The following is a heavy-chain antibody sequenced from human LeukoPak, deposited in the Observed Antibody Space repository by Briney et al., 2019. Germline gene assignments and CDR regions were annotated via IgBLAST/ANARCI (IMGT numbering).Heavy chain of an antibody. CDR2: ISAYNGNT. CDR1: GYTFTSYG. Sequence: ASVKVSCKASGYTFTSYGISWVRQAPGQGLGWMGWISAYNGNTNYAQKLQGRVTMTTDTSTSTAYMELSSLRSEDTAVYYCARGASHCSSTSCYTREFDYWGQGTLVTVSS. V-gene: IGHV1-18*01. CDR3: ARGASHCSSTSCYTREFDY. J-gene: IGHJ4*02. D-gene: IGHD2-2*02.